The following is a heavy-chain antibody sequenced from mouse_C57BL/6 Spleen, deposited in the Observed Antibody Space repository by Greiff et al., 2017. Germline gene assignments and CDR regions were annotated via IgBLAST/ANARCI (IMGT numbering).Heavy chain of an antibody. CDR1: GYTFTEYT. Sequence: VKLMESGAELVKPGASVKLSCKASGYTFTEYTIPWVQQRSGQGLEWIGWFYTGSGSRKYNEKFKDKVTLTADNSSSTVYMELSRLTSEDSAVYVCERHEDEELTYFDVWGTGTTVTVSS. D-gene: IGHD4-1*01. CDR3: ERHEDEELTYFDV. CDR2: FYTGSGSR. J-gene: IGHJ1*03. V-gene: IGHV1-62-2*01.